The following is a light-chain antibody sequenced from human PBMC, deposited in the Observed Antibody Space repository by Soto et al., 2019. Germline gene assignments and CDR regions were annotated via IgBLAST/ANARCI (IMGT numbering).Light chain of an antibody. Sequence: DIQMTQSPSSLSASVGDRVTITCRASQGIINYLAWYQQKPGKVPKLLIYAASTLQSGVPSRFSGSGSVTDFTLTISSLQPEDVATYYCQKYNSAPRTFGQGTKVEIK. V-gene: IGKV1-27*01. CDR2: AAS. CDR1: QGIINY. J-gene: IGKJ1*01. CDR3: QKYNSAPRT.